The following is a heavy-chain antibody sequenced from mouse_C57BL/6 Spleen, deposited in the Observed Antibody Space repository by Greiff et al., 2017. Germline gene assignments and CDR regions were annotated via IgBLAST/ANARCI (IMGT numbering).Heavy chain of an antibody. CDR2: LSNGGGST. CDR3: ARRRGSSYYYAMDY. Sequence: EVQGVESGGGLVQPGGSLKLSCAASGFTFSDYYMYWVRQTPEKRLAWVAYLSNGGGSTYYPDPVQGRFTIYRENAKNTLYLQRSRLKSEDTAMYYSARRRGSSYYYAMDYWGQGTSVTVSS. CDR1: GFTFSDYY. V-gene: IGHV5-12*01. J-gene: IGHJ4*01. D-gene: IGHD1-1*01.